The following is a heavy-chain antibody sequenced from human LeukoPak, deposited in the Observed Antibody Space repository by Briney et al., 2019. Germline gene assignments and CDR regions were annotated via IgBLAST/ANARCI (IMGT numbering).Heavy chain of an antibody. CDR2: IYPGDSDT. V-gene: IGHV5-51*01. D-gene: IGHD3-22*01. CDR3: ARHTLGIRSSGYSDAFDI. Sequence: GESLKISCKVSAHTFTNSWIGWVRQMPGKGLEWMGIIYPGDSDTRYSPSFQGQVTISADKSISTAYLQWSSLKASDTAMYYCARHTLGIRSSGYSDAFDIWGQGTMVTVSS. J-gene: IGHJ3*02. CDR1: AHTFTNSW.